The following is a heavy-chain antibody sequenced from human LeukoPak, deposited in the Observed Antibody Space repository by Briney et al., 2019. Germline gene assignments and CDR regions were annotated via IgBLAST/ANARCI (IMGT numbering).Heavy chain of an antibody. V-gene: IGHV1-2*02. D-gene: IGHD3-3*01. CDR1: GYTFTGYY. Sequence: ASVKVSCKASGYTFTGYYMHWVRQAPGQGLEWMGWINPNSVGTNYAQNFQGRVTMTRDTSSSTAYMELSRLRSDDTAVYYCARDLWAFWSGYYWAYWGQGTLVTVSS. J-gene: IGHJ4*02. CDR2: INPNSVGT. CDR3: ARDLWAFWSGYYWAY.